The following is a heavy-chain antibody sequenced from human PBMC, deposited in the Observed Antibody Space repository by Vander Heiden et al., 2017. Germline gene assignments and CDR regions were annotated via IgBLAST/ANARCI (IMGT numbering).Heavy chain of an antibody. J-gene: IGHJ4*02. CDR3: ARDALDYYDSSGYHRFDY. Sequence: QVQLVQSGAEVKKPGSSVKVSCKASGGTFRSSAISWVRQAPGQGLEWMGGIIPNFGTANYAQKFQGRVTITADESTSTAYMELSSLRSEDTAVYYCARDALDYYDSSGYHRFDYWGQGTLVTVSS. V-gene: IGHV1-69*01. D-gene: IGHD3-22*01. CDR2: IIPNFGTA. CDR1: GGTFRSSA.